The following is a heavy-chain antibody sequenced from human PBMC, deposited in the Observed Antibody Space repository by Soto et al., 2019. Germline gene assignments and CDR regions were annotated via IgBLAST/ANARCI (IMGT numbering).Heavy chain of an antibody. CDR1: GDSVSSTSAA. J-gene: IGHJ4*02. CDR3: ARGHSGYFYY. CDR2: TYYRSKWSK. V-gene: IGHV6-1*01. Sequence: SQTLSLTCAISGDSVSSTSAAWNRIRQSPSRGLEWLGRTYYRSKWSKDYALSVKSRISITPDTSKNQFSLQLNSVTPEDTAVYYCARGHSGYFYYWGQGTLVTVSS.